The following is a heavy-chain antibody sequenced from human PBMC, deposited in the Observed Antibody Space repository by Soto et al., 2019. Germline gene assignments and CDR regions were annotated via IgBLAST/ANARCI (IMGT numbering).Heavy chain of an antibody. V-gene: IGHV3-23*01. CDR2: ISGSGGST. J-gene: IGHJ4*02. CDR1: GFTFSSYA. Sequence: GGSLRLSCAASGFTFSSYAMSWVRQAPGKGLEWVSAISGSGGSTYYADSVKGRFTISRDNSKNTLYLQMNSLRAEDTAVYYCAKDEAGIAVAGPLSPLNWGQGTLVTVSS. D-gene: IGHD6-19*01. CDR3: AKDEAGIAVAGPLSPLN.